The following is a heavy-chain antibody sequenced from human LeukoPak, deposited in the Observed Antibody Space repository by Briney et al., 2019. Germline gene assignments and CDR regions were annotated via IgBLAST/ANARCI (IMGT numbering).Heavy chain of an antibody. V-gene: IGHV1-2*02. CDR2: INPNSGGT. CDR3: ARPSYQAWGAFDI. CDR1: GYTFTGYY. J-gene: IGHJ3*02. Sequence: ASVKVSCKASGYTFTGYYMHWVRQAPGQGLEWMGWINPNSGGTNYAQKFQGRVTMTRDTSISTAYMELSRLRSDDTAVYYRARPSYQAWGAFDIWGQGTMVTVSS. D-gene: IGHD1-26*01.